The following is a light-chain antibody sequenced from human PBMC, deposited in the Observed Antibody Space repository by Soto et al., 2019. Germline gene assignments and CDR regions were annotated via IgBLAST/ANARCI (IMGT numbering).Light chain of an antibody. CDR3: QQRSNWPPYT. J-gene: IGKJ2*01. V-gene: IGKV3-11*01. CDR2: DAS. CDR1: QSVSSY. Sequence: EIVLTQSPSTLSLSPGERATLSCRASQSVSSYLAWYQQKPGQAPRLLIYDASNRATGIPARFSGSGSGTDFTLTISSLEPEDFAVYHCQQRSNWPPYTFGQGTKVDIK.